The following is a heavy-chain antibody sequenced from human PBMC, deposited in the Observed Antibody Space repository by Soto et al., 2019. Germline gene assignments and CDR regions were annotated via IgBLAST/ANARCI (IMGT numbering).Heavy chain of an antibody. V-gene: IGHV3-73*01. Sequence: DVQVVQSGGGLVQPGGSLKLSCAASGFAFNDSAMHWVRQASGKGLEWVARVRSKTNNYATAYPVSMRGRFTVSRDDSMGTTYLQLHSLKTEDTAMYYCPNNFVWGHGVLVTVSS. CDR2: VRSKTNNYAT. CDR1: GFAFNDSA. D-gene: IGHD2-15*01. CDR3: PNNFV. J-gene: IGHJ4*01.